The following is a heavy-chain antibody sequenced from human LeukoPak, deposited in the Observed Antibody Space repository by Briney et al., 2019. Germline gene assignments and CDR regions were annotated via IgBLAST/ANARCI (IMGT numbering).Heavy chain of an antibody. CDR2: IIPIFGTA. CDR3: ARAPYRLMVRGVISAFDI. V-gene: IGHV1-69*13. D-gene: IGHD3-10*01. CDR1: GYTFTGYY. Sequence: GASVKVSCKASGYTFTGYYMHWVRQAPGQGLEWMGGIIPIFGTANYAQKFQGRLTITADESTSTAYMELSSLRSEDTAVYYCARAPYRLMVRGVISAFDIWGQGTMVTVSS. J-gene: IGHJ3*02.